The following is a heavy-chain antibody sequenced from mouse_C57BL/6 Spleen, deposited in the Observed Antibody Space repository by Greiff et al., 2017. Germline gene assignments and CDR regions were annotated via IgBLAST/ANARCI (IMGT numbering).Heavy chain of an antibody. CDR1: GYTFTSYW. D-gene: IGHD1-1*01. V-gene: IGHV1-69*01. Sequence: QVQLQQPGAELVMPGASVKLSCKASGYTFTSYWMHWVKQRPGQGLEWIGAIDPSDSYTNYNQKFKGKSTLTVDKSSSTAYMQLSSLTSEDSAVYYCARNYGSSLGFDYWGQGTTLTVSS. CDR3: ARNYGSSLGFDY. CDR2: IDPSDSYT. J-gene: IGHJ2*01.